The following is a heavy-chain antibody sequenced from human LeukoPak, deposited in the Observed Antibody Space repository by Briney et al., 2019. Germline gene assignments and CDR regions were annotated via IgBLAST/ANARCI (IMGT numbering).Heavy chain of an antibody. D-gene: IGHD3-10*02. CDR1: GGSFSGYY. V-gene: IGHV4-34*01. CDR2: INHSGST. CDR3: ARGGYYVLDY. J-gene: IGHJ4*02. Sequence: PSETLSLTCAVYGGSFSGYYWSWIRQPPGKGLEWIGEINHSGSTNYNPSLKSRVTISVDTSKNQFSLKLSSVTAADTAVYYCARGGYYVLDYWGQGTLVTVSS.